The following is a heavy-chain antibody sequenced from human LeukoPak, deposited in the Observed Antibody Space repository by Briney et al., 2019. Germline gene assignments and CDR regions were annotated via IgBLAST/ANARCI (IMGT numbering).Heavy chain of an antibody. CDR3: ARVRGLELGLNWFDP. J-gene: IGHJ5*02. CDR2: ISAYNGNT. Sequence: ASVKVSCKASGYTFTSYGISWVRQAPGQGLEWMGWISAYNGNTNYAQKLQGRVTMTTDTSTSTAYMELRSLRSDDTAVYYCARVRGLELGLNWFDPWGQGTLVTVSS. D-gene: IGHD1-7*01. CDR1: GYTFTSYG. V-gene: IGHV1-18*01.